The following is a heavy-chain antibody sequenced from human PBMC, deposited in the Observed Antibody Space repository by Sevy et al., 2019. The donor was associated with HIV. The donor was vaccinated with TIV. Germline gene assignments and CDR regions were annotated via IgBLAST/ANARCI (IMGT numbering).Heavy chain of an antibody. CDR3: ARALYYDFWSGLVFDY. D-gene: IGHD3-3*01. J-gene: IGHJ4*02. V-gene: IGHV4-59*01. CDR2: IYYSGST. CDR1: GGSISSYY. Sequence: SETLSLTCTVSGGSISSYYWSWIRQPPGKGLEWIGYIYYSGSTNYNPPLKSRVTISVDTSKNQFSLKLSSVTAADTAVYYCARALYYDFWSGLVFDYWGQGTLVTVSS.